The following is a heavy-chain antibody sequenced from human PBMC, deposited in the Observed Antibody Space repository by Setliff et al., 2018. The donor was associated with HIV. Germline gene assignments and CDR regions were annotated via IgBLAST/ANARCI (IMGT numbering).Heavy chain of an antibody. J-gene: IGHJ4*02. CDR3: ARSRRDLIVGEAVGYFDF. Sequence: ASVKVSCKASGYTFTMYDINWFREATGQGLEWMGWMNPNSGNRGYAEKFQGRITVTRNASMTTVYMELSSLKSEDTAVYYCARSRRDLIVGEAVGYFDFWGQGTLVTGSS. CDR1: GYTFTMYD. V-gene: IGHV1-8*01. CDR2: MNPNSGNR. D-gene: IGHD3-22*01.